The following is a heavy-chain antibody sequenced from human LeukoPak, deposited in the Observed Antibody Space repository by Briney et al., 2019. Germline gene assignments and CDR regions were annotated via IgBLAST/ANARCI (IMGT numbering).Heavy chain of an antibody. V-gene: IGHV3-66*01. J-gene: IGHJ4*02. Sequence: GGSLRLSCAASGFTVSSNYMSWVRQAPGKGLGWVSVIYSGGSTYYADSVKGRFTISRDNSKNTLYLQMNSLRAEDTAVYYCARARYSSSWYDYYFDYWGQGTLVTVSS. D-gene: IGHD6-13*01. CDR3: ARARYSSSWYDYYFDY. CDR2: IYSGGST. CDR1: GFTVSSNY.